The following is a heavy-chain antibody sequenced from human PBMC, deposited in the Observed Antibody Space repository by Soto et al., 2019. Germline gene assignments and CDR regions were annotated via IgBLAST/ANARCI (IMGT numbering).Heavy chain of an antibody. CDR2: ISAYNGNA. J-gene: IGHJ6*02. CDR1: GYTFTSYG. CDR3: ARDHPPSYSSGWYTPDYYYYYGMDV. D-gene: IGHD6-19*01. V-gene: IGHV1-18*01. Sequence: ASVKVSCKASGYTFTSYGISWVRQAPGQGLEWMGWISAYNGNANYAQKLQGRVTITTDESTSTAYMELSSLRSEDTAVYYCARDHPPSYSSGWYTPDYYYYYGMDVWGQGTTVTVSS.